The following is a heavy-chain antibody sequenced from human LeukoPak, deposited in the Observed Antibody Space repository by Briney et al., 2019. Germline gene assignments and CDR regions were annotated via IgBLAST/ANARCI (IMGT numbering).Heavy chain of an antibody. J-gene: IGHJ4*02. Sequence: ASVKVSCKASGYTFTSYGISWVRQAPGQGLEWMGWISAYNGNTNYAQKLQGRVTMTTDTFTSTACMELRSLRSDDTAVYYCARVRGYDSSNFDYWGQGTLVTVSS. V-gene: IGHV1-18*01. D-gene: IGHD5-12*01. CDR2: ISAYNGNT. CDR1: GYTFTSYG. CDR3: ARVRGYDSSNFDY.